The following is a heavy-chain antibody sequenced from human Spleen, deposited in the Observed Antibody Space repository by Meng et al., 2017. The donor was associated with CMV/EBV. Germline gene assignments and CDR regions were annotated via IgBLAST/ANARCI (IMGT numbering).Heavy chain of an antibody. D-gene: IGHD7-27*01. Sequence: VSCRASGYTFTSHGITGVRQAPGHGLEWMGWISPSIGSTNYAQKLEDRVTMTTDRSTTTAYLELRSLRYDDTAVYFCARGTGIFDYWGQGTLVTVSS. CDR2: ISPSIGST. V-gene: IGHV1-18*04. CDR1: GYTFTSHG. J-gene: IGHJ4*02. CDR3: ARGTGIFDY.